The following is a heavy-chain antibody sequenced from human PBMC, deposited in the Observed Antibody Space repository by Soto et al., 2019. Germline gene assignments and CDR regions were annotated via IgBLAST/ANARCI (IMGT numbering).Heavy chain of an antibody. Sequence: GGSLRLSCAASGFTFSSYGMHWVRQAPGKGLEWVSAISGSGGSTYYADSVKGRFTISRDNSKNTLYLQMNSLRAEDTAVYYCAKDERWLQFGLFDYWGQGTLVTVSS. V-gene: IGHV3-23*01. CDR1: GFTFSSYG. D-gene: IGHD5-12*01. J-gene: IGHJ4*02. CDR2: ISGSGGST. CDR3: AKDERWLQFGLFDY.